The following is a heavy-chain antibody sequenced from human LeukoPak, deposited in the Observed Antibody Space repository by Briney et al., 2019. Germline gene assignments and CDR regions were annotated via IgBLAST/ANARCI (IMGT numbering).Heavy chain of an antibody. J-gene: IGHJ4*02. V-gene: IGHV3-48*03. Sequence: GGSLRLSCAASGFTLRNHEMNWVRQAPGRGLEWVSHINSGGTIYYADSEKGRFTISRDNAKNSLYLQMNSLRDEDTAVYYCARSFDFWGQGSLVTVSS. CDR3: ARSFDF. CDR1: GFTLRNHE. CDR2: INSGGTI.